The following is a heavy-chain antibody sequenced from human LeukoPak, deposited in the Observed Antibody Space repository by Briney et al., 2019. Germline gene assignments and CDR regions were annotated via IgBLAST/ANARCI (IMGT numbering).Heavy chain of an antibody. D-gene: IGHD5-12*01. CDR1: GGSFSGYY. V-gene: IGHV4-34*01. J-gene: IGHJ4*02. CDR2: INHSGST. Sequence: SETLSLTCAVYGGSFSGYYWSWLRQPPGKGLEWIGEINHSGSTNYNPSLKSRVTISVDTSKNQFSLKLSSVTAADTAVYYCARGEYSGYYDYWGQGTLVTVSS. CDR3: ARGEYSGYYDY.